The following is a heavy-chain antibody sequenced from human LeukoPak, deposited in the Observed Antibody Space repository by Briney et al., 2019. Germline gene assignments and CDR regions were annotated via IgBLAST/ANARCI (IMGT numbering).Heavy chain of an antibody. CDR1: GFTFDDYA. D-gene: IGHD3-10*01. V-gene: IGHV3-43*02. CDR3: AKDTAFNYYGSGSYWDY. CDR2: ISGDGGST. J-gene: IGHJ4*02. Sequence: GGSLRLSCAASGFTFDDYAMHWVRQAPGKGLEWVSLISGDGGSTYYADSVKGRFTISRDNSKNSLYLQMNSLRTEDTALYYCAKDTAFNYYGSGSYWDYWGQGTQVTVSS.